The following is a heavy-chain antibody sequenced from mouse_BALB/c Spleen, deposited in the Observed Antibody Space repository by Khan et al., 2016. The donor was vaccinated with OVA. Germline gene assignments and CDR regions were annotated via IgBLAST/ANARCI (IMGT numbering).Heavy chain of an antibody. D-gene: IGHD3-2*01. J-gene: IGHJ4*01. Sequence: QVQLQQSGAELAKPGASVKMSCKASGYTFTSYWMHWVKQRPGQGLEWIGYINPSTGYTEYNQKFKDKATLTADKSSSTAYMQLSSLTSEDSAVYYRARTARATFAMDYGGQGTSVTVSS. V-gene: IGHV1-7*01. CDR1: GYTFTSYW. CDR2: INPSTGYT. CDR3: ARTARATFAMDY.